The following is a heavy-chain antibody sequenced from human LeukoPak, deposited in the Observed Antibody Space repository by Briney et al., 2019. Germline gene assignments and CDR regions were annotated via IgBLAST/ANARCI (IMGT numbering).Heavy chain of an antibody. D-gene: IGHD3-10*01. Sequence: PSETLSLTCAVSGGSISSGGYSWSWVRQAPGKGLEWVSVIYSGGSTYYADSVKGRFTISRDNSKNTLYLQMNSLRAGDTAVYYCARDLRYGFGEFYYYYGMDVWGQGTTVTVSS. CDR3: ARDLRYGFGEFYYYYGMDV. CDR1: GGSISSGGYS. CDR2: IYSGGST. J-gene: IGHJ6*02. V-gene: IGHV3-53*01.